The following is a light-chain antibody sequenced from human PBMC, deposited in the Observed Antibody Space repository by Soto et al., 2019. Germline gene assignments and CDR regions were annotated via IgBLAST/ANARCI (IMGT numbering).Light chain of an antibody. V-gene: IGKV4-1*01. J-gene: IGKJ1*01. Sequence: DIVMTQSPDSLAVSLGERATINCKSSQSVLYSSNNKNYLAWYQQKPGQPPKLLIYWASTRESGVPDRFSGSGSGTDFTLTISSLQAEDVAVYYCQQYYSTLRTFGQGTEVEIK. CDR1: QSVLYSSNNKNY. CDR2: WAS. CDR3: QQYYSTLRT.